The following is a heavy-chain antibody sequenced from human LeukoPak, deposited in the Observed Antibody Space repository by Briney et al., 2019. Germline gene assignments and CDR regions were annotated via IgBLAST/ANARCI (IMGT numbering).Heavy chain of an antibody. CDR2: ISAYNGNT. CDR1: GYTFTSYG. J-gene: IGHJ5*02. CDR3: AREGDDILTGFNNWFDP. V-gene: IGHV1-18*01. Sequence: ASVKVSCKASGYTFTSYGISWVRQAPGQGLEWMGWISAYNGNTNYAQKLQGRVTMTTDTSTSTAYMELRSPRSDDTAVYYCAREGDDILTGFNNWFDPWGQGTLVTVSS. D-gene: IGHD3-9*01.